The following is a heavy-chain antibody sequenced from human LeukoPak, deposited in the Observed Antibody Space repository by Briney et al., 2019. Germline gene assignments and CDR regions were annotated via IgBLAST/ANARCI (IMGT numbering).Heavy chain of an antibody. CDR2: INSDGSST. D-gene: IGHD6-13*01. CDR3: ARDREGYIPND. J-gene: IGHJ4*02. CDR1: GLTFSSYW. V-gene: IGHV3-74*01. Sequence: GGSLRLSCAASGLTFSSYWMHWVRQAPGKGLVWVSRINSDGSSTSYADSVKGRFTISRDNAKNTLYLQMNSLSAEDTAVYYCARDREGYIPNDWGQGTLVTVSS.